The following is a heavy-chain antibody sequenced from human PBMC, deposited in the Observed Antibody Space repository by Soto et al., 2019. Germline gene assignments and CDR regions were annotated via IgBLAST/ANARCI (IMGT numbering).Heavy chain of an antibody. J-gene: IGHJ4*02. CDR2: IHHSGTI. D-gene: IGHD3-9*01. CDR1: YGSITNSSYY. Sequence: PSGNLSLTCTVSYGSITNSSYYWGWIRQPPGKGLEWMGSIHHSGTIYNNPSLKSRVTISVDTSKNQFSLKLSSVTAADTAVYYCGRDLITIYGKGRLYLFAYRGQGSLVTVSS. CDR3: GRDLITIYGKGRLYLFAY. V-gene: IGHV4-39*02.